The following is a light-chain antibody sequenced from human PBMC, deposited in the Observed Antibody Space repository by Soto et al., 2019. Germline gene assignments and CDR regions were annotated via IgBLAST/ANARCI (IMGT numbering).Light chain of an antibody. Sequence: EIVLTQSPGTLSLSPGERATLSCRASQSLSSSQLAWYQQKPGQAPRLLIHDASSRATGISDRFTGSGSGTDFTLTITTLEPEDFAVYYCQQYGSSPRTFGLGNKVDI. CDR3: QQYGSSPRT. V-gene: IGKV3-20*01. J-gene: IGKJ1*01. CDR1: QSLSSSQ. CDR2: DAS.